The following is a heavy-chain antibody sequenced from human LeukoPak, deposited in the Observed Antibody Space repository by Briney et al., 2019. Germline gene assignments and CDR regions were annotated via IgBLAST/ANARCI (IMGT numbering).Heavy chain of an antibody. CDR2: IYSGGST. J-gene: IGHJ3*02. Sequence: GGSLRLSCAASGFTVSSNYMSWVRQAPGEGLEWVSVIYSGGSTYYADSVKGRFTISSDNSKNTLYLQMNSLRAEDTAVYYCASPAYRPAASPAFDAFDIWGQGTMVTVSS. CDR1: GFTVSSNY. V-gene: IGHV3-66*02. D-gene: IGHD2-2*01. CDR3: ASPAYRPAASPAFDAFDI.